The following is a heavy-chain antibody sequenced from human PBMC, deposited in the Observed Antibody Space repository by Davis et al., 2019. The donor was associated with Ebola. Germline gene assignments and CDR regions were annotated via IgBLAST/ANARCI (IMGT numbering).Heavy chain of an antibody. D-gene: IGHD2-21*01. V-gene: IGHV3-23*01. J-gene: IGHJ4*02. Sequence: GESLKISCAASGFTFSSHAMYWVRQAPRKGLEWVSIIGTVYDTYYAASVKGRFTISRDNSENALYLQMNSLRAEDTAVYYCASREVGQHNLYWGQGTLVTVSA. CDR2: IGTVYDT. CDR1: GFTFSSHA. CDR3: ASREVGQHNLY.